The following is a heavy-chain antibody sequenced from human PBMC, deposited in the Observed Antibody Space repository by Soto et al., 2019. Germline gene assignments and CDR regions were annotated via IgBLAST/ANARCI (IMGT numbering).Heavy chain of an antibody. J-gene: IGHJ4*02. V-gene: IGHV3-33*01. Sequence: QVQLVESGGGVVQPGRSLRLSCAASGFTFSGYGFHWVRQAPGKGLEWVAVIWYDGSEKYYAESVKGRFTFSRDDSENTLHLQMNSLRAEDTAIYYCARDRGHYSRGSSYFDYWGQGTLVTVSS. D-gene: IGHD3-10*02. CDR2: IWYDGSEK. CDR3: ARDRGHYSRGSSYFDY. CDR1: GFTFSGYG.